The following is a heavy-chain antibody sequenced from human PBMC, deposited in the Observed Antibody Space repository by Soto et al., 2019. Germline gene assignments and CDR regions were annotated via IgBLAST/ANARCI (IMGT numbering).Heavy chain of an antibody. V-gene: IGHV3-30*04. Sequence: GGSLRLSCAASGFTFSSYAMHWVRQAPGKGLEWVAVISYDGSNKYYADSVKGRFTISRDNSKNTLYLQMNSLRAEDTAVYYCAIVFTVAVAGTGYFDYWGQGTLVTVSS. D-gene: IGHD6-19*01. J-gene: IGHJ4*02. CDR3: AIVFTVAVAGTGYFDY. CDR2: ISYDGSNK. CDR1: GFTFSSYA.